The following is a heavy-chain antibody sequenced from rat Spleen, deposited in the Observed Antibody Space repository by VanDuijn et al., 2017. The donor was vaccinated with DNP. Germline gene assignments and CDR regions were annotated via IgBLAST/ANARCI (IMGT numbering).Heavy chain of an antibody. Sequence: QVQLKESGPGLVQPSQSLSLTCTVSGLSLTSNSVSWIRQPPGKGLEWMVVIWSNGGTDYNSAIKYRLSISRNTSDSQVFLKMNGLQTEDTAMYFCARGSAFFDYWGQGVMVTVSS. D-gene: IGHD3-2*01. CDR1: GLSLTSNS. V-gene: IGHV2-47*01. J-gene: IGHJ2*01. CDR3: ARGSAFFDY. CDR2: IWSNGGT.